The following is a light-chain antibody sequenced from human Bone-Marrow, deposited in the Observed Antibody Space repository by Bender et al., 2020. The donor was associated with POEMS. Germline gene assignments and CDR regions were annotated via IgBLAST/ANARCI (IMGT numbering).Light chain of an antibody. Sequence: SYDVTQPLSVSVSPGQTATITCSGDNLGDKYVSWYQHKTGQSPVLVIYQHSKRPSGIPERFSGSKSGQTVTLTISGTQAMDEADYYCQAWDSSTAVFGGGTKLTVL. CDR3: QAWDSSTAV. J-gene: IGLJ3*02. CDR1: NLGDKY. CDR2: QHS. V-gene: IGLV3-1*01.